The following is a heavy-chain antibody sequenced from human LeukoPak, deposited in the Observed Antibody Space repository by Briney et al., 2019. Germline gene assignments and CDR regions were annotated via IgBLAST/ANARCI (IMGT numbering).Heavy chain of an antibody. Sequence: PGGSLRLSCAATGFTFSDHNMGWMRQAPGKGLEWTSYMSGSGIYYADSVKGRFTISRDNAKNSLYLQMSSLRAEDSAVYFCARRRLTTGGHAFDVWGQGTLVTVSS. J-gene: IGHJ3*01. D-gene: IGHD1-1*01. CDR3: ARRRLTTGGHAFDV. CDR1: GFTFSDHN. V-gene: IGHV3-11*01. CDR2: MSGSGI.